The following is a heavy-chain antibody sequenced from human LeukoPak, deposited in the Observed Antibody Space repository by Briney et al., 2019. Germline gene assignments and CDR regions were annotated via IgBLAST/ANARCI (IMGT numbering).Heavy chain of an antibody. CDR2: IYYSGST. J-gene: IGHJ4*02. V-gene: IGHV4-59*01. Sequence: SETLSLTCTVSGGSISSYYWSWIRQPPGKGLEWFGYIYYSGSTNYNPSLKSRVTISVDTSKNQFSLKLSSVTAADTAVYYCARDATDYGDYEFDYWGQGTLVTVSS. CDR3: ARDATDYGDYEFDY. D-gene: IGHD4-17*01. CDR1: GGSISSYY.